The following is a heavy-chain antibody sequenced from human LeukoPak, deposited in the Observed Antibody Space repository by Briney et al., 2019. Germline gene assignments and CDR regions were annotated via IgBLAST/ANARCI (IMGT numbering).Heavy chain of an antibody. V-gene: IGHV3-30*02. J-gene: IGHJ4*02. CDR2: IRYDETKT. Sequence: GGSLRLSCSAPGFPFDSSGMHGVRQAPGKGRQWVAFIRYDETKTRYADSMKGRLSLSTDNSKNTVSLELNSLRVEDTAMYDCTKDRGVGGGSFDYWGQGTLVTVSS. D-gene: IGHD3-16*01. CDR1: GFPFDSSG. CDR3: TKDRGVGGGSFDY.